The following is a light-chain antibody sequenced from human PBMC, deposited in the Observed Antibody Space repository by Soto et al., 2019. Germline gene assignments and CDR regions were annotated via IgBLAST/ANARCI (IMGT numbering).Light chain of an antibody. V-gene: IGLV3-21*02. CDR3: QVWDSSSDLWV. J-gene: IGLJ3*02. CDR2: DDS. Sequence: SYELTQPPSVSVAPGQTARITCGGNNIGSKSVHWYQQKPGQAPVLVVYDDSYRPSGIPERFSGSNSGNTATLTISRVEAGDEADYYCQVWDSSSDLWVFGGGTKLTVL. CDR1: NIGSKS.